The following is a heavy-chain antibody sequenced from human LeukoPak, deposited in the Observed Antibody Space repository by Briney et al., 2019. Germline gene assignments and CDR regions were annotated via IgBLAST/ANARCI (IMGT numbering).Heavy chain of an antibody. CDR1: GYTFTSYY. V-gene: IGHV1-46*03. J-gene: IGHJ6*03. Sequence: WASVKVSCKASGYTFTSYYMHWVRQAPGQGLEWMGIINPSGGSTSYAQKFQGRVTMTRDTSTSTVYMELSSLRSEDTAVYYCTREIQLGYYYMDVWGKGTTVTVSS. D-gene: IGHD5-18*01. CDR2: INPSGGST. CDR3: TREIQLGYYYMDV.